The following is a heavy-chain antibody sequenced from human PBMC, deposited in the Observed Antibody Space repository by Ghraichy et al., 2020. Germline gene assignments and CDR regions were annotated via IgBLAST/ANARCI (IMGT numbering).Heavy chain of an antibody. J-gene: IGHJ4*02. V-gene: IGHV3-30*04. CDR1: GFTFSNYA. Sequence: GGSLRLSCAASGFTFSNYAMHWVRQAPGKGLEWVAFISYDGSSKYYADSVKGRFTISKDNSKSTLYLQMNSLRAEDTAVYYCSRGSGLRFLEWPPDYWGQGTRVSGSS. CDR3: SRGSGLRFLEWPPDY. CDR2: ISYDGSSK. D-gene: IGHD3-3*01.